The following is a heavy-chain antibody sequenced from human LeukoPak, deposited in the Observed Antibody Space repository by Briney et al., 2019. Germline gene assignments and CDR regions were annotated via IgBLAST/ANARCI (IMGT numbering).Heavy chain of an antibody. CDR1: GFTFDDYG. CDR2: IKWDGGST. D-gene: IGHD6-19*01. Sequence: GGSLRLSCAASGFTFDDYGMTWVRQAPGKGLEWVSGIKWDGGSTGYADSVKGRFTISRDNAKNSMYLQMNSLRAEDTALYYCARDLGSGWYFPFEYWGQGTLVTVSS. V-gene: IGHV3-20*04. J-gene: IGHJ4*02. CDR3: ARDLGSGWYFPFEY.